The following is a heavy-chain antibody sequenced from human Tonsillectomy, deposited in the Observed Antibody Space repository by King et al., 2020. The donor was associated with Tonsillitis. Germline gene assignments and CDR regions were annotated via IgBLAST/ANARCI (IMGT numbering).Heavy chain of an antibody. CDR3: ARSVSGSFDY. Sequence: LQLQESGPGLVKPSETLSLTCTVSGGSISSSDHYWAWIRQPPGKGLEWIGYMYYSGTIFYNPSLKSRITISGGTSANRFSLKLSSVTAADTAVYFCARSVSGSFDYWGQGALVTVSS. CDR1: GGSISSSDHY. J-gene: IGHJ4*02. D-gene: IGHD1-26*01. V-gene: IGHV4-39*01. CDR2: MYYSGTI.